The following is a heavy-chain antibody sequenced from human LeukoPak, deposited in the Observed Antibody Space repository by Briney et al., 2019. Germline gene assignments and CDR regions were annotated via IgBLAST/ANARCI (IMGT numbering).Heavy chain of an antibody. Sequence: ASVKVSCKASGYTFTGYYMHWVRQAPGQRLEWMGWINAGNGNTKYSQEFQGRVTITRDTSASTAYMELSSLRSEDMAVYYCARDASYYDSSGYPTSVFDYWGQGTLVTVSS. V-gene: IGHV1-3*03. J-gene: IGHJ4*02. D-gene: IGHD3-22*01. CDR2: INAGNGNT. CDR1: GYTFTGYY. CDR3: ARDASYYDSSGYPTSVFDY.